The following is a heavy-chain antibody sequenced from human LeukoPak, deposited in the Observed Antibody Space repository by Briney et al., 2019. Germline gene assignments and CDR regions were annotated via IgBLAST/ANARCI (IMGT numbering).Heavy chain of an antibody. V-gene: IGHV1-18*01. Sequence: ASVKLSCYASGYSFTSYGISLVRQAPGQGHEWVGWISAYNGNTNYTQTLQGRGTMTTDTSTSTAYMELRSLRSDDTAVYYCARIYDSSGSIPFDYWGQGTLVTVSS. J-gene: IGHJ4*02. CDR3: ARIYDSSGSIPFDY. CDR2: ISAYNGNT. CDR1: GYSFTSYG. D-gene: IGHD3-22*01.